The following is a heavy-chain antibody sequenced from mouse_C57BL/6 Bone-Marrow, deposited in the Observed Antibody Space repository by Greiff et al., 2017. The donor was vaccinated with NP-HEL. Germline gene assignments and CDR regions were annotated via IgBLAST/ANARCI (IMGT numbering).Heavy chain of an antibody. CDR2: SRNKANDYTT. CDR1: GFTFSDFY. V-gene: IGHV7-1*01. D-gene: IGHD1-1*01. Sequence: DVKLVESGGGLVQSGRSLRLSCATSGFTFSDFYMEWVRQAPGKGLEWIAASRNKANDYTTEYSASVKGRFIVSRDTSQSILYLQMNALRAEDTAIYYCARDYYGSSLYAMDYWGQGTSVTVSS. CDR3: ARDYYGSSLYAMDY. J-gene: IGHJ4*01.